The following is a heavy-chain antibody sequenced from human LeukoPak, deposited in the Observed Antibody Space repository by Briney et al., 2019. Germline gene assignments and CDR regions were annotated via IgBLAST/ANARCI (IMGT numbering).Heavy chain of an antibody. Sequence: ASETLSLTCTVSGGSISSYYWSWIRQPPGKGLEWIGYIYHSGSTYYNPSLKSRVTISVDRSKNQFSLKLSSVTAADTAVYYCASMTTVTFLYDYWGQGTLVTVSS. CDR3: ASMTTVTFLYDY. J-gene: IGHJ4*02. V-gene: IGHV4-59*12. CDR2: IYHSGST. D-gene: IGHD4-17*01. CDR1: GGSISSYY.